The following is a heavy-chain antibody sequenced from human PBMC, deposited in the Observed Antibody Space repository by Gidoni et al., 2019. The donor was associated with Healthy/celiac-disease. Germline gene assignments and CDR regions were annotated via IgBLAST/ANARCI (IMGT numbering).Heavy chain of an antibody. CDR3: AAVGGSGSYGWYFDL. CDR2: IVVGSGNT. V-gene: IGHV1-58*01. Sequence: QMQLVQSGPEVKKPGTSVKVSCKASGFTFTSSAVQWVRQARGQRLEWIGWIVVGSGNTNYAQKFQERVTITRDMSTSTAYMELSSLRSEDTAVYYCAAVGGSGSYGWYFDLWGRGTLVTVSS. J-gene: IGHJ2*01. D-gene: IGHD3-10*01. CDR1: GFTFTSSA.